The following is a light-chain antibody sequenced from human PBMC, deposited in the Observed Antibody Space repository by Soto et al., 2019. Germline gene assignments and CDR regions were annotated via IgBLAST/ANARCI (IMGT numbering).Light chain of an antibody. J-gene: IGKJ5*01. CDR1: QSVSNY. CDR2: DAS. Sequence: DIVLTQSPATLSLSPGGRATLSCGASQSVSNYLAWYQQKPGLAPRLLIYDASSRATGIPERFSGSGSGTGFTLTISRLEPEDFAVYYCQQYGRSPITFGQGTRLEIK. CDR3: QQYGRSPIT. V-gene: IGKV3D-20*01.